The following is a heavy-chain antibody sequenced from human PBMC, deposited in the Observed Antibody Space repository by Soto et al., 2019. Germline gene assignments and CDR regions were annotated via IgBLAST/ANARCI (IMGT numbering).Heavy chain of an antibody. CDR1: GYSFTSYW. J-gene: IGHJ4*02. Sequence: GESLKISCKGSGYSFTSYWIGWVRQMPGKGLEWMGIIYPGDSDTRYSPSFQGQVTISADKSISTAYLQWSSLKASDTAMYYCARLITMVRGVMGLGRYFDYWGQGTLVTVSS. CDR3: ARLITMVRGVMGLGRYFDY. CDR2: IYPGDSDT. V-gene: IGHV5-51*01. D-gene: IGHD3-10*01.